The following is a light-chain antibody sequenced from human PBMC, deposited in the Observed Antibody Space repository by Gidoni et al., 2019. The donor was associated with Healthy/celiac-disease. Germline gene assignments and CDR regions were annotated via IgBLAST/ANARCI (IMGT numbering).Light chain of an antibody. CDR2: GAS. V-gene: IGKV3-20*01. Sequence: EIVLTQSPGTLSLSPGERATLSCRASQSVSSSYLAWYQQKPGQAPRPLIYGASSRATGIPDRFSGSGSGTDFTLTISRLEPEDFAVYYCQQYGSSPPRVTFGQXTRLEIK. CDR3: QQYGSSPPRVT. CDR1: QSVSSSY. J-gene: IGKJ5*01.